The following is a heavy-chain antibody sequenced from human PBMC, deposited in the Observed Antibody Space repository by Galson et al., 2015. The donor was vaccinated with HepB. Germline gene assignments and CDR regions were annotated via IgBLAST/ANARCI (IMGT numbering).Heavy chain of an antibody. CDR1: GGTFSSYT. CDR3: ARDLPLSPDAFDI. Sequence: SVKVSCKASGGTFSSYTISWVRQAPGQGLEWMGRIIPILGIANYAQKFQGSVTITADKSTSTAYMELSSLRSEDTAVYYCARDLPLSPDAFDIWGQGTMVTVSS. D-gene: IGHD3-3*02. CDR2: IIPILGIA. J-gene: IGHJ3*02. V-gene: IGHV1-69*04.